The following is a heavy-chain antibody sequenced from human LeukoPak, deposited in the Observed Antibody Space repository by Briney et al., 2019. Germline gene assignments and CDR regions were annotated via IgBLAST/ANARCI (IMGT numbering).Heavy chain of an antibody. CDR1: GFSLSTSGVG. CDR3: ARGRSSNWYVGVWFDP. D-gene: IGHD6-13*01. CDR2: IYWDDDK. Sequence: SGPTLVNPTQTLTLTCIFSGFSLSTSGVGVGWIRQPPGKALEWLALIYWDDDKRYSPSLKSRLTITKDTSKDQVVLTMTNMDPVDTATYYCARGRSSNWYVGVWFDPWGQGTLVTVSS. V-gene: IGHV2-5*02. J-gene: IGHJ5*02.